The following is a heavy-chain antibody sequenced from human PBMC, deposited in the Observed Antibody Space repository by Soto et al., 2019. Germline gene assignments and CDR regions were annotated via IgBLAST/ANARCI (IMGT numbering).Heavy chain of an antibody. J-gene: IGHJ4*02. CDR3: AKGWPHFDY. CDR2: ISYDGSNK. CDR1: GFTFSSYG. V-gene: IGHV3-30*18. Sequence: GGSLRLSCAASGFTFSSYGMHWVRQAPGKGLEWVAVISYDGSNKYYADSVKGRFTISRDNSKNTLYLQMNSLRAEDTAVYYCAKGWPHFDYWGQGTLVTVSS.